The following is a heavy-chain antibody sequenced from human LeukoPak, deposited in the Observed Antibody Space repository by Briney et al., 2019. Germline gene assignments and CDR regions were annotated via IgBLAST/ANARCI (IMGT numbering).Heavy chain of an antibody. Sequence: GGSLRLPCAASGFNFSSYWMGWVRQAPGKGLEWVANIKEDGSEKYYVDSVKGRFTISRDNAKKSLFLQMNSLRAEDTAVYYCARARTIFGVVISGMDVWGRGTTVTVSS. CDR3: ARARTIFGVVISGMDV. CDR1: GFNFSSYW. J-gene: IGHJ6*02. D-gene: IGHD3-3*01. CDR2: IKEDGSEK. V-gene: IGHV3-7*01.